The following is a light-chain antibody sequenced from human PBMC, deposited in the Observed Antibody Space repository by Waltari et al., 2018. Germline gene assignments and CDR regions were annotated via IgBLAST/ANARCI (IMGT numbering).Light chain of an antibody. CDR3: TSYAGSKNV. CDR1: SSDVGAYNY. Sequence: QSALTQPPSASGSPGQSVTISCPGTSSDVGAYNYVSWYQQHPGKGPKLMIYGVTKRPPGVPDRFSGSKSGNTASLTVSGLQAEDEADYYCTSYAGSKNVFGTGTKVTVL. CDR2: GVT. J-gene: IGLJ1*01. V-gene: IGLV2-8*01.